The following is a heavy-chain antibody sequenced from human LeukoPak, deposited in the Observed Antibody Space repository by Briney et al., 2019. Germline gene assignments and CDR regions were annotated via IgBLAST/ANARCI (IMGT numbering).Heavy chain of an antibody. D-gene: IGHD3-22*01. V-gene: IGHV1-18*01. CDR2: ISAYNGNT. CDR3: ARGVKGYYYDSSGYYLDYFDY. CDR1: GYTFTSYG. Sequence: ASVKVSCKAPGYTFTSYGISWVRQAPGQGLEWMGWISAYNGNTNYAQKLQGRVTMTTDTSTSTAYMELRSLRSDDTAVYYFARGVKGYYYDSSGYYLDYFDYWGQGTLVTVSS. J-gene: IGHJ4*02.